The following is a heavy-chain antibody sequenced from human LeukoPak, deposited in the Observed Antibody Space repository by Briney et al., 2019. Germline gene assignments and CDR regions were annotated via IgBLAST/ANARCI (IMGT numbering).Heavy chain of an antibody. D-gene: IGHD3-3*01. Sequence: SETLSLTCAVYGGSFSGYYWSWIRQPPGKGLEWIGEINHSGSTNYNPSLKSRVTISVDTSKNQFSLKLSSVTAADTAVYYCARGWSRWSGYSLSYFDYWGQGTLVTFSS. CDR3: ARGWSRWSGYSLSYFDY. CDR2: INHSGST. J-gene: IGHJ4*02. CDR1: GGSFSGYY. V-gene: IGHV4-34*01.